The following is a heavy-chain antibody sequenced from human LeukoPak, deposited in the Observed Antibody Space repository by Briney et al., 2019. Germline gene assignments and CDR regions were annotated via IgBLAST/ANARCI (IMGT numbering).Heavy chain of an antibody. CDR2: INPNSGGT. CDR3: ARDTRYCSGGSCDGDY. J-gene: IGHJ4*02. CDR1: GYTFTGYY. V-gene: IGHV1-2*02. D-gene: IGHD2-15*01. Sequence: GASVKVSCKXSGYTFTGYYMHWVRQAPGQGLEWMGWINPNSGGTNYAQKFQGRVTMTRDTSISTAYMELSRLRSDDTAVYYCARDTRYCSGGSCDGDYWGQGTLVTVSS.